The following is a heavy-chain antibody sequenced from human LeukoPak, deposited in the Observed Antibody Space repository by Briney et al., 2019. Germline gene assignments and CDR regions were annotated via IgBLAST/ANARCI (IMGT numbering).Heavy chain of an antibody. CDR2: ISAYNGNT. Sequence: ASVKVSCKASGYTFTSYGISWVRQAPGQGLEWMGWISAYNGNTNYAQKLQGRVTMTTDTSTSTAYTELRSLRSDDTAVYYCAREAVGAQWYYFDYWGQGTLVTVSS. V-gene: IGHV1-18*01. J-gene: IGHJ4*02. D-gene: IGHD1-26*01. CDR3: AREAVGAQWYYFDY. CDR1: GYTFTSYG.